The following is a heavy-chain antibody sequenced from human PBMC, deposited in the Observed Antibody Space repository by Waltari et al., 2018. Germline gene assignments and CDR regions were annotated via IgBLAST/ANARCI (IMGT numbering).Heavy chain of an antibody. CDR3: AGLEYSSSNEIFDY. D-gene: IGHD6-6*01. CDR1: GYSFTSYW. CDR2: SYPGDADT. Sequence: EVQLVQSGAEVKKPGESLKISCKGSGYSFTSYWIGWVRQMPGKGLEGMGISYPGDADTRYSPSFQGQVTISADKSISTAYLQWSSLKAADTAMYYCAGLEYSSSNEIFDYWGQGTLVTVSS. J-gene: IGHJ4*02. V-gene: IGHV5-51*01.